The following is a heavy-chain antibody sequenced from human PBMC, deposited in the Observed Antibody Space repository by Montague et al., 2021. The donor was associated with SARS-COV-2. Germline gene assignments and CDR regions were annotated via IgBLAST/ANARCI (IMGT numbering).Heavy chain of an antibody. V-gene: IGHV2-70*01. D-gene: IGHD3-9*01. J-gene: IGHJ6*02. CDR2: IDWDDDK. CDR3: ARMVTIFSLGGYYYYYGMDV. Sequence: PALGKPTQTLTLTCTFSGFSLSTSGMCVSWIRQPPGKALEWLALIDWDDDKYYSTSLKTRLTISKDTSKNQVVLTMTNMDPVDTATYYCARMVTIFSLGGYYYYYGMDVWGQGTTVTVSS. CDR1: GFSLSTSGMC.